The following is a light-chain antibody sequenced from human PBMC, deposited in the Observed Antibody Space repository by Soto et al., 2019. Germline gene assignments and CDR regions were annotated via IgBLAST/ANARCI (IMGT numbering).Light chain of an antibody. CDR2: EVN. CDR3: SSDAGSSNV. Sequence: QSALTQPPSASGSPGQSVAISCTGTSSDVGGYNYVSWYQQHPGKAPKLMIYEVNKRPSGVPDRFSGSKSGNTASLTVSGLQAEDEADYYCSSDAGSSNVFGPGTKLTVL. J-gene: IGLJ1*01. V-gene: IGLV2-8*01. CDR1: SSDVGGYNY.